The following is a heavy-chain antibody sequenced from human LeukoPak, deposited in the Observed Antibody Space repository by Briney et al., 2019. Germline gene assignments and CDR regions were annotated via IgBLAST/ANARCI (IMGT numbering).Heavy chain of an antibody. CDR3: AKDLMGRSGWQLEIDY. Sequence: GGSLRLSCAASGFTFSTYWMHWVRQAPGEGLVWVSRIKSDGSDTSYADSVKGRFTISRDNAKNTLYLQMNSLRAEDTAVYYCAKDLMGRSGWQLEIDYWGQGTLVTVSS. D-gene: IGHD6-19*01. CDR2: IKSDGSDT. CDR1: GFTFSTYW. V-gene: IGHV3-74*01. J-gene: IGHJ4*02.